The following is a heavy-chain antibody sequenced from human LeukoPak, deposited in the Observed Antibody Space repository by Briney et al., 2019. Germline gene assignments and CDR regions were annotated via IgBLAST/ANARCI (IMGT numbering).Heavy chain of an antibody. CDR2: ISPDGGTT. J-gene: IGHJ4*02. CDR1: GFTFSSYD. Sequence: GWSLRLSCAASGFTFSSYDMNWVRQAPGKGLEYVSAISPDGGTTYYANSVKGRFTMSRDNSKNMLFLQMGSLRPEDMAIYYCAREIYTFSSSSLDFWGQGTLVTVSS. D-gene: IGHD6-13*01. V-gene: IGHV3-64*01. CDR3: AREIYTFSSSSLDF.